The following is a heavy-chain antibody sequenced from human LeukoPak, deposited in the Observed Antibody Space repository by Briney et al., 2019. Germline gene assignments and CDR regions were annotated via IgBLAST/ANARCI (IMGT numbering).Heavy chain of an antibody. CDR2: IYYDGYP. D-gene: IGHD2-2*01. V-gene: IGHV4-59*01. CDR3: AGTELGYCTVTGCPLES. J-gene: IGHJ4*02. CDR1: GASLSSYF. Sequence: SETLSLTCNVSGASLSSYFWSWIRQPPGKGLEWIGYIYYDGYPNYSPSLRSRITISVEKSKSQFSLNLKSVTAADTALYFCAGTELGYCTVTGCPLESWGQGTLVTVSS.